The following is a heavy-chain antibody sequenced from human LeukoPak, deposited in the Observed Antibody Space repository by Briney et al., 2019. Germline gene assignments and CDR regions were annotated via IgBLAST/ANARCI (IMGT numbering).Heavy chain of an antibody. Sequence: ASVKVSCKASGYTFTSYYMHWVRQAPGQGLEWMGWMNPNSGNTGYAQKFQGRVTMTRNTSISTAYMELSSLRSEDTAVYYCARGQARSTMVRGVITRRNWFDPWGQGTLVTVSS. D-gene: IGHD3-10*01. J-gene: IGHJ5*02. CDR1: GYTFTSYY. V-gene: IGHV1-8*02. CDR3: ARGQARSTMVRGVITRRNWFDP. CDR2: MNPNSGNT.